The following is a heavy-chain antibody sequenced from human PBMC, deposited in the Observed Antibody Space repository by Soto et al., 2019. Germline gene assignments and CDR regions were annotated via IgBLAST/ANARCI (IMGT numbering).Heavy chain of an antibody. V-gene: IGHV1-18*01. CDR3: ARGALGYDSRGYYFDY. Sequence: GASVKVSCKASGYTFTTYGIAWVRQAPGQGFEWMGWISTYSGLTKYAEKFQGRVTMTTDTSTSTADMELKTLRSDDTAVYFCARGALGYDSRGYYFDYWGQGTRVTVSS. D-gene: IGHD3-22*01. CDR2: ISTYSGLT. CDR1: GYTFTTYG. J-gene: IGHJ4*02.